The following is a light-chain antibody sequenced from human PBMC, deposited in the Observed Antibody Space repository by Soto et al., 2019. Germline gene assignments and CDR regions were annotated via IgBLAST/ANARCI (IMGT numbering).Light chain of an antibody. V-gene: IGLV6-57*01. Sequence: NFMLTQPHSVSESPGKTVTISCTRSSGSIASNYVQWYQQRPGSSPTTMIYADNQRPSGVPDRFSGSIDSSSNSASLTISGLKTEDEADYYCQSYDRSIVVFGGGTKLTVL. CDR3: QSYDRSIVV. CDR2: ADN. CDR1: SGSIASNY. J-gene: IGLJ2*01.